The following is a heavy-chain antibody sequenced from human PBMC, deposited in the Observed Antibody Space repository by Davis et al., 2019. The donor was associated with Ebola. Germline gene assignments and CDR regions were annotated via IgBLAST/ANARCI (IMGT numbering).Heavy chain of an antibody. CDR1: GFTVSSNY. D-gene: IGHD2-8*01. V-gene: IGHV3-53*01. Sequence: GESLKISCAASGFTVSSNYMSWVRQAPGKGLEWVSVIYSCGSTYYADSVKGRFTISRDNAKNSLYLQMNSLRAEDTAVYYCASLEVYPGFDPWGQGTLVTVSS. CDR2: IYSCGST. CDR3: ASLEVYPGFDP. J-gene: IGHJ5*02.